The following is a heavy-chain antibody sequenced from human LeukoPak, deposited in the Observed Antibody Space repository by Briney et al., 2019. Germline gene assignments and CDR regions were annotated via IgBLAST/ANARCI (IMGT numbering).Heavy chain of an antibody. CDR2: SAHDEVGK. D-gene: IGHD4/OR15-4a*01. J-gene: IGHJ4*02. Sequence: GGSLRLSCAASGFTFSSYVKSWVRQAPGKGLEWVPVSAHDEVGKQFADSVKGRFTLSRDNSRDSVHLQMNRLRDEDTAVYYCAKDRGYGEHEPFESWGQGSLVTVSS. V-gene: IGHV3-30*18. CDR1: GFTFSSYV. CDR3: AKDRGYGEHEPFES.